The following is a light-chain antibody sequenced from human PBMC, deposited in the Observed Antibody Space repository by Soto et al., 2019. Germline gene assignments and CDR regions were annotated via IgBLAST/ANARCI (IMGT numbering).Light chain of an antibody. V-gene: IGKV3-20*01. J-gene: IGKJ3*01. CDR1: QSVSSSY. CDR2: GAS. Sequence: EIVLTQSPGTLSLSPGERATLSCRASQSVSSSYLAWYQQKPGQAPRLLIYGASTRATGIPDRFSGSGSGTDFTLTISRLXPXXXTXXXXXXXGISPFTFGPGTKVDV. CDR3: XXXGISPFT.